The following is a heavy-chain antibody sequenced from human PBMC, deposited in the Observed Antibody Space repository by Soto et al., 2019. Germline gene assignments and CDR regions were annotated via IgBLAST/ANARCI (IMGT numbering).Heavy chain of an antibody. CDR3: ARVGAAAGPYYFDY. CDR2: INAGNGNT. D-gene: IGHD6-13*01. V-gene: IGHV1-3*01. J-gene: IGHJ4*02. CDR1: GYTFTNYA. Sequence: GPSVKVSCKASGYTFTNYAMHWVRQAPGQRLEWMGWINAGNGNTKYSQKFQGRVTITRDTSASTAYMELSSLRSEDTAVYYCARVGAAAGPYYFDYWGQGTLVTVSS.